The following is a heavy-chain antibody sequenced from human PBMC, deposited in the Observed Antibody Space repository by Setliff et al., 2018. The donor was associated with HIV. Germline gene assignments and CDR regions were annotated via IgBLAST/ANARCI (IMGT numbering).Heavy chain of an antibody. D-gene: IGHD3-22*01. V-gene: IGHV4-61*09. CDR1: GGSFSSGSYY. J-gene: IGHJ5*02. CDR3: ARADSSDFPERFKWFDP. CDR2: IYTSGRT. Sequence: SETLSLTCAVYGGSFSSGSYYWSWIRQPAGKGLEWIGHIYTSGRTNYNPSLKSRVTISIDMSKNQFSLRLSSVTAADTAVYYCARADSSDFPERFKWFDPWGQGTLVTVSS.